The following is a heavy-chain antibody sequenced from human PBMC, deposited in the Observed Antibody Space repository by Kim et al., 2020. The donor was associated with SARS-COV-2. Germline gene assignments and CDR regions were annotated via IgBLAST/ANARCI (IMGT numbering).Heavy chain of an antibody. V-gene: IGHV1-2*02. J-gene: IGHJ5*02. CDR3: AGDSWGSSSAGWFDP. CDR1: GYTFTGYY. Sequence: ASVKVSCKASGYTFTGYYMHWVRQAPGQGLEWMGWINPNSGGTNYAQKFQGRVTMTRDTSISTAYMELSRLRSDDTAVYYCAGDSWGSSSAGWFDPWGQGTLVTVSS. D-gene: IGHD6-6*01. CDR2: INPNSGGT.